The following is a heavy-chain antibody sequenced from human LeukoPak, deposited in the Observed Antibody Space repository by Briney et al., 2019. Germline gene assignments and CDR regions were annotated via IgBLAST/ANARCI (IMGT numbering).Heavy chain of an antibody. V-gene: IGHV3-21*01. CDR2: ISSSSSYI. CDR1: GFTFSSYS. J-gene: IGHJ5*02. Sequence: GGSLRLSCAASGFTFSSYSMNWVRQAPGKGLEWVPSISSSSSYIYYADSVKGRFTISRDNAKNSLYLQMNSLRAEDTAVYYCARGRGYCSSTSCQNWFDPWGQGTLVTVSS. D-gene: IGHD2-2*01. CDR3: ARGRGYCSSTSCQNWFDP.